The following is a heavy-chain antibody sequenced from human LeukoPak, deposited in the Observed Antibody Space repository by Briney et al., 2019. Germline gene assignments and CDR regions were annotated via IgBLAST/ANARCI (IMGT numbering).Heavy chain of an antibody. Sequence: SETLSLTCAVYGGSFSGYYWSWIRQPPGKGLEWIGEINHSGSTNYNPSLKSRVTILVDTSKNQFSLKLSSVTAADTAVYYCARGGYSRRQLDYYYYYMDVWGKGTTVTVSS. V-gene: IGHV4-34*01. CDR1: GGSFSGYY. CDR3: ARGGYSRRQLDYYYYYMDV. D-gene: IGHD1-14*01. CDR2: INHSGST. J-gene: IGHJ6*03.